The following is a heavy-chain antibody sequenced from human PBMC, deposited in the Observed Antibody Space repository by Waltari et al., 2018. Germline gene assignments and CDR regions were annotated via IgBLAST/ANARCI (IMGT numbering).Heavy chain of an antibody. D-gene: IGHD2-15*01. Sequence: EVQLLESGGGLVQPGGSLRLSCAASGFTFSSYAMSWVRQAPGKGLEWVSVIYSGGSSTYYADSVKGRFTISRDNSKNTLYLQMNSLRAEDTAVYYCAKDRNGGSPRRVVGWFDPWGQGTLVTVSS. CDR3: AKDRNGGSPRRVVGWFDP. CDR2: IYSGGSST. J-gene: IGHJ5*02. CDR1: GFTFSSYA. V-gene: IGHV3-23*03.